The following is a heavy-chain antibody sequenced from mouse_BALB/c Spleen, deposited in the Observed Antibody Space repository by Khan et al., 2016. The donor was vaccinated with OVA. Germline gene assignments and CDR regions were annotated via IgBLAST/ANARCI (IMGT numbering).Heavy chain of an antibody. J-gene: IGHJ3*01. D-gene: IGHD2-14*01. CDR3: ERGGAYYRSDGWVSY. Sequence: QVQLKESGAELARPGASVKMSCKASGYTFTTYTMHWVKQRPGQGLEWIGYINPSNGYTNYNQKFKDKSTLTADKSSSTAYMQLSSLTSDYSAVYYCERGGAYYRSDGWVSYWCQDNLVTVFA. V-gene: IGHV1-4*01. CDR1: GYTFTTYT. CDR2: INPSNGYT.